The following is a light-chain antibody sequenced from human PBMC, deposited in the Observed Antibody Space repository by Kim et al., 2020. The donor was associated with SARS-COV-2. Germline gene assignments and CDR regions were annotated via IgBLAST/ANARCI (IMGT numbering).Light chain of an antibody. J-gene: IGKJ5*01. Sequence: EIVMTQSPATLSVSPGERVTLSCRASQTVSSDLAWYQQKPGQAPRLLISGASTRATGIPARFRGSGSGTEFTLTISSLQSEDFAVYYCQQYNDWRTITIGQGTRLEIK. V-gene: IGKV3-15*01. CDR2: GAS. CDR3: QQYNDWRTIT. CDR1: QTVSSD.